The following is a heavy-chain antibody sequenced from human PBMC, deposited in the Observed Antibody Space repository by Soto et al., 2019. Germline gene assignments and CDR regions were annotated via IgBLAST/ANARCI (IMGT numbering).Heavy chain of an antibody. CDR1: GGSISSYY. J-gene: IGHJ6*02. V-gene: IGHV4-59*01. CDR3: ARINRIAAAGTEYYYYGMDV. D-gene: IGHD6-13*01. CDR2: IYYSVST. Sequence: PSETLSLACTVSGGSISSYYWSWIRQPPGKGLEWIGYIYYSVSTNYNPSLKSRVTISVDTSKNQFSLKLSSVTAADTAVYYCARINRIAAAGTEYYYYGMDVWGQGTRVTVSS.